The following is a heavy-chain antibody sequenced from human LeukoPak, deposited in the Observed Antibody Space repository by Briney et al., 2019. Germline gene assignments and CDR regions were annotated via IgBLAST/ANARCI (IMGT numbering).Heavy chain of an antibody. CDR1: GFTFSSYS. CDR3: AREDIVVVPAAMFDC. V-gene: IGHV3-48*01. J-gene: IGHJ5*01. D-gene: IGHD2-2*01. Sequence: PGGSLRLSCPASGFTFSSYSMNWVRQAPGKGLEWVSYISGGSSTIHYADSVKGRFTISRDNAKNSLYLHMNSLRAEDTAVYYCAREDIVVVPAAMFDCWGQGTLVTVSS. CDR2: ISGGSSTI.